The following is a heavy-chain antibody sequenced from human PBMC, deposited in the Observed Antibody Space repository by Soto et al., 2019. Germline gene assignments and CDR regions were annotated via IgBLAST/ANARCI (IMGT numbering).Heavy chain of an antibody. CDR3: ARGRKRVYCSSTSCYAPYYYYYYMDV. J-gene: IGHJ6*03. CDR1: GYTFTSYD. V-gene: IGHV1-8*01. D-gene: IGHD2-2*01. Sequence: ASVTVSCKASGYTFTSYDINWVRQATGQGLEWMGWMNPNSGNTGYAQKFQGRVTMTRNTSISTAYMELSSLRSEDTAVYYCARGRKRVYCSSTSCYAPYYYYYYMDVWGKGTTVTVSS. CDR2: MNPNSGNT.